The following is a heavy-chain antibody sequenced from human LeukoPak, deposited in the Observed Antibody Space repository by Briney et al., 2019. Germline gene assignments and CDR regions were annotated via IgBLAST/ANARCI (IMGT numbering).Heavy chain of an antibody. V-gene: IGHV4-59*01. J-gene: IGHJ4*02. CDR1: GGSISSYY. CDR2: IYYSGST. Sequence: SETLSLTCTVSGGSISSYYWSWIRQPPGKGLEWIGYIYYSGSTNYNPSLKSRVTISVDTSKNQFSLKLSSVTAADTAVYYCAREGTLLTIFGVVIRYFDYWGQGTLVTVSS. CDR3: AREGTLLTIFGVVIRYFDY. D-gene: IGHD3-3*01.